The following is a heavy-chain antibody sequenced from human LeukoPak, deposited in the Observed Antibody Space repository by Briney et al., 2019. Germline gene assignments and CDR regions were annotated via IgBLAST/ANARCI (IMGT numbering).Heavy chain of an antibody. D-gene: IGHD3-16*01. Sequence: GAPRPPRSASGTPLCWYLVRWGRQPPGKGAEWVANIKQAGSEKYYVDSVKGRFTISRDDAKKSVYLQMNSLRAEDTAVYYCASDGGPFDYWGQGTLVTVSS. CDR2: IKQAGSEK. J-gene: IGHJ4*02. CDR3: ASDGGPFDY. V-gene: IGHV3-7*01. CDR1: GTPLCWYL.